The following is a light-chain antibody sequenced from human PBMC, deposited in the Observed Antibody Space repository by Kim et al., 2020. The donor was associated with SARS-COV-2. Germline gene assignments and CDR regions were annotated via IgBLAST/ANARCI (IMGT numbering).Light chain of an antibody. Sequence: SASVGDRVTITCRASHSVTRNVNWYQQKPGKAPKRLIYAASSLQGGVQSRFSGSESGTDFTLTISSLQPEDFATYYCQQSYSTPFTFGQGTKLEI. CDR2: AAS. J-gene: IGKJ2*01. CDR1: HSVTRN. CDR3: QQSYSTPFT. V-gene: IGKV1-39*01.